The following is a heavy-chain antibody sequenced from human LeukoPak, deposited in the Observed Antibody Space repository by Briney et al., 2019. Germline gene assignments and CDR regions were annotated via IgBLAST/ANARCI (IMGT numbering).Heavy chain of an antibody. CDR2: INQSGST. CDR1: GGSFSGYY. D-gene: IGHD2-2*01. CDR3: ARESDRYCSSTSCSKYYFDY. Sequence: SETLSLTCAVYGGSFSGYYWSCIRQPPGKGLEWIGEINQSGSTNYNPSLKSRVTISVDTSKNRFSLKLSSVTAADTAVYYCARESDRYCSSTSCSKYYFDYWGQGTLVTVSS. J-gene: IGHJ4*02. V-gene: IGHV4-34*01.